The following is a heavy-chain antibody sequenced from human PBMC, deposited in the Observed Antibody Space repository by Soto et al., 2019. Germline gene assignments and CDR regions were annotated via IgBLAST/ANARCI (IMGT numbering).Heavy chain of an antibody. CDR3: TTDRNNWNSLEYFQH. Sequence: GGSLRLSCAASGFTFSNAWMSWVRQAPGKGLEWVGRIKSKTDGGTTDYAAPVKGGFTISRDDSKNTLYLQMNSLKTEDTALYYCTTDRNNWNSLEYFQHWGQGTLVTVSS. J-gene: IGHJ1*01. D-gene: IGHD1-7*01. CDR2: IKSKTDGGTT. V-gene: IGHV3-15*01. CDR1: GFTFSNAW.